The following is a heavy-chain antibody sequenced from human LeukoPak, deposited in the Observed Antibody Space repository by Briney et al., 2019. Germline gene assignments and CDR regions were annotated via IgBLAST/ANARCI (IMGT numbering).Heavy chain of an antibody. D-gene: IGHD1-26*01. Sequence: GGSLRLSCAVSGFTFSNYAMNWIRQAPGKGLEWVSSIDVGSYTYYAGSVKGRFTISRDNAKNLLYLQVNSLRVEDTAVYYCASEGVVGPVAHFDYWGQGALVTVSS. J-gene: IGHJ4*02. CDR3: ASEGVVGPVAHFDY. CDR1: GFTFSNYA. CDR2: IDVGSYT. V-gene: IGHV3-21*01.